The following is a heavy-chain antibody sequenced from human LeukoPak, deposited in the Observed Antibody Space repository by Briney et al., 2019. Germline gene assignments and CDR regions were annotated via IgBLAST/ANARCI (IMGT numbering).Heavy chain of an antibody. V-gene: IGHV3-23*01. Sequence: GGSLRLSCAASGFTFSSYAMSWVRQAPGKGLEWVSAISGSGGSTYYADSVKGRFTISRDNSKNTLYLQMNSLRAEDTAVYYCARAHTIHKYSSSPPTLGYWGQGTLVTVSS. CDR2: ISGSGGST. J-gene: IGHJ4*02. CDR1: GFTFSSYA. D-gene: IGHD6-6*01. CDR3: ARAHTIHKYSSSPPTLGY.